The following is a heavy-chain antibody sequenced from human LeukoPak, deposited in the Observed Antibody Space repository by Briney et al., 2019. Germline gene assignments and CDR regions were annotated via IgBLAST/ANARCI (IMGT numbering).Heavy chain of an antibody. CDR1: GGSFSGYY. J-gene: IGHJ4*02. CDR2: INHSGST. CDR3: ARLRGLLWFGVHQYYFDY. D-gene: IGHD3-10*01. Sequence: SETLSLTCAVYGGSFSGYYWSWIRQPPGKGLEWIGEINHSGSTNYNPSLKSRVTISVDTSKNQFSLKLSSVTAADTAVYYCARLRGLLWFGVHQYYFDYWGQGTLVTVSS. V-gene: IGHV4-34*01.